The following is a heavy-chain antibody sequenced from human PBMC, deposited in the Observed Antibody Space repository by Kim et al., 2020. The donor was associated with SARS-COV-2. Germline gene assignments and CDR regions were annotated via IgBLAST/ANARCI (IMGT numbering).Heavy chain of an antibody. D-gene: IGHD3-9*01. CDR2: ISSNGVST. CDR3: VKYDILTAYGYVDGCDA. Sequence: GGSLRLSCSASGFTFNSTAMHWVRQAPGKGPEYVSAISSNGVSTFYADSVEGRFTISRDNSKNTLFLQMSSLRTEDTAVYYCVKYDILTAYGYVDGCDAWGQGAIDTVSS. CDR1: GFTFNSTA. V-gene: IGHV3-64D*06. J-gene: IGHJ3*01.